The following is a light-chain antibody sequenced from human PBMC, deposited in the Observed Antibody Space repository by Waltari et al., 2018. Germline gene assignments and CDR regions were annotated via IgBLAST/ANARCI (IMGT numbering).Light chain of an antibody. CDR2: AAS. V-gene: IGKV1-12*01. CDR1: QSINNW. CDR3: QQANSFPRT. J-gene: IGKJ1*01. Sequence: DIQMTQYPSSVSASVGDRVTITCRPSQSINNWLAWYQQKPGKAPQLLISAASNLQSGVPSRFSGSRSGTDYTLTINSLQPEDSATYFCQQANSFPRTLGRGTKVEIK.